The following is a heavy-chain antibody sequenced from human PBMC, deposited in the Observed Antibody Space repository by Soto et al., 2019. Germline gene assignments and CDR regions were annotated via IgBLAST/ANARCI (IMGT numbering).Heavy chain of an antibody. D-gene: IGHD4-17*01. CDR3: AKDRYGDYVGGHFDY. J-gene: IGHJ4*02. V-gene: IGHV3-30*18. CDR1: GITFSNHA. CDR2: ISDDGSNK. Sequence: PGGSLRLSCAASGITFSNHAMHWVRQAPGKGLEWVAVISDDGSNKNYADSVKGRFTISRDNSKNTLYLQMNSLRVEDTAVYYCAKDRYGDYVGGHFDYWGQGTLVTVSS.